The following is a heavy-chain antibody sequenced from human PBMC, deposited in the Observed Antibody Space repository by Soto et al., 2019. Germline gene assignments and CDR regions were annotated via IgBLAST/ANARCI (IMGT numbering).Heavy chain of an antibody. Sequence: EVELVESGGGLVQPGGSLRLSCAASGFTFSSYWMHWFRQDPGKGLVWVSSIRSDGSATQYEDSVKGRFTVSRDNAKNTLYLKMNSLRDEDTAVYYCAKDLSWGQSDYWGQGTLVIVSS. CDR3: AKDLSWGQSDY. V-gene: IGHV3-74*01. J-gene: IGHJ4*02. CDR2: IRSDGSAT. D-gene: IGHD3-16*01. CDR1: GFTFSSYW.